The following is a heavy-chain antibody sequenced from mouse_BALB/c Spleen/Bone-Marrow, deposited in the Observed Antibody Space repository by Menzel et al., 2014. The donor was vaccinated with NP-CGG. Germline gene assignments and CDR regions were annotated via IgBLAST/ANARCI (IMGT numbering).Heavy chain of an antibody. CDR2: IHPNSGTI. D-gene: IGHD2-14*01. Sequence: QVQLQQSGAGLVRPGASVKLSCKASGYTFTKSWMHWARQRPGHGLEWIGEIHPNSGTINYTENLKGKFILTVDTSSNTAYVDLSNLTCEDAAVYYCSRRHRYACCFDYWGQGTPLTVSS. CDR1: GYTFTKSW. CDR3: SRRHRYACCFDY. J-gene: IGHJ2*01. V-gene: IGHV1S130*01.